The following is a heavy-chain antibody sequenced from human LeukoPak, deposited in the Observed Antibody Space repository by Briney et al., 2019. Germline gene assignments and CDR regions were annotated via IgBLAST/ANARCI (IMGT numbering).Heavy chain of an antibody. CDR1: GLPIADFD. J-gene: IGHJ4*02. Sequence: GGSLRLSCVASGLPIADFDMHWDRQAPGKGLEWVSHISGDGVSTFYADSVKGRFSISRDNSKNSLYLEMNSLRTEDAAMYYCAKESGKFDYWGQGTLVAVSS. V-gene: IGHV3-43*02. CDR3: AKESGKFDY. CDR2: ISGDGVST.